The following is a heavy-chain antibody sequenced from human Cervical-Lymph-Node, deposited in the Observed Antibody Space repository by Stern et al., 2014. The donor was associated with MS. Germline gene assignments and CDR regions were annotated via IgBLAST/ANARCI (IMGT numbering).Heavy chain of an antibody. Sequence: QVQLVQSGAEVKKPGASVKVSCKASGYTFISYAMHWVRQAPGQRPEWMGWINAENGDTKYSQKFQGRVTITRDTSASTAYMELSSLRSEDTSVYYCARARYCSTTNCYDDFQHWGQGTLVTVSS. CDR1: GYTFISYA. V-gene: IGHV1-3*01. J-gene: IGHJ1*01. CDR3: ARARYCSTTNCYDDFQH. CDR2: INAENGDT. D-gene: IGHD2-2*01.